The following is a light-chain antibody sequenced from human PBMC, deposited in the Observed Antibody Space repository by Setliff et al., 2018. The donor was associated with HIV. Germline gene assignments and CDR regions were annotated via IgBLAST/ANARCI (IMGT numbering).Light chain of an antibody. V-gene: IGLV2-14*01. Sequence: QSALTQPASVSGSPGQSITISCTGTSSDVGGYNYVSWYQQHPGKAPKLIIYEVRNRPSGISNRFSGSKSGNTASLTISGLQAEDEADYYCSSYASTNTLPFGTGTKV. CDR1: SSDVGGYNY. CDR3: SSYASTNTLP. J-gene: IGLJ1*01. CDR2: EVR.